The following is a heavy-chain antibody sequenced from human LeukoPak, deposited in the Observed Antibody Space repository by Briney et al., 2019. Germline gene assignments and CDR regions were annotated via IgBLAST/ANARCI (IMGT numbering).Heavy chain of an antibody. CDR1: GYSFTSFW. D-gene: IGHD3-22*01. Sequence: GESLKISCKGSGYSFTSFWIGWVRQMPGKGLEWMGIIYPDDSETRYSPSFQGQVTISADKSISTAYLQWSSLKASDTAMYYCARRFNYDLSGLRTPNLDFWGQGTPVTVSS. CDR2: IYPDDSET. J-gene: IGHJ4*02. V-gene: IGHV5-51*01. CDR3: ARRFNYDLSGLRTPNLDF.